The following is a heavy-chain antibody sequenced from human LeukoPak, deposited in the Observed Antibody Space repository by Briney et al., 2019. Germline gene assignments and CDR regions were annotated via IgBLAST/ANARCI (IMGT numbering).Heavy chain of an antibody. J-gene: IGHJ3*02. CDR1: GGSISGSNYY. CDR2: MYYSGST. Sequence: SETLSLTCTVSGGSISGSNYYWGWIRQPPGKGLEWIGSMYYSGSTYYNPSFKSRVTISGDTSKNLFSLKLNSVTAADTAVHYCATGRNLEAFEIWGQGTMVTVSS. CDR3: ATGRNLEAFEI. D-gene: IGHD4-23*01. V-gene: IGHV4-39*01.